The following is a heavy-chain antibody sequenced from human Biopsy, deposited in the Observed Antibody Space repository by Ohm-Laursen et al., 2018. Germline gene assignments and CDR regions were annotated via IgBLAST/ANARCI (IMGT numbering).Heavy chain of an antibody. D-gene: IGHD4-23*01. V-gene: IGHV4-31*01. Sequence: TLSLTCTVSGGSVSSGGFYWSWIRQHPGKGLEWIGCIYYSGTTYYNPSLKSLVTISVDTSKNQFSLKLNSVTAADTAVYYCARRPYGGTRYWYFDLWGRGTLVTTSS. CDR3: ARRPYGGTRYWYFDL. J-gene: IGHJ2*01. CDR2: IYYSGTT. CDR1: GGSVSSGGFY.